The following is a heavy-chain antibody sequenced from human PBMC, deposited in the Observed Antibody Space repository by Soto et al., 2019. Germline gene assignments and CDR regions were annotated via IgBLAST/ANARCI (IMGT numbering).Heavy chain of an antibody. J-gene: IGHJ3*02. CDR3: EKDFRAADAGDDFDI. Sequence: GGSLRLSCAASGFTFSSYGMHWVRQAPGKGLEWVAVISYDGSNKYYADSVKGRFTISRDNSKNTLYLQMNSLRAEDTAVYYCEKDFRAADAGDDFDIWGQGTMVTVSS. V-gene: IGHV3-30*18. CDR2: ISYDGSNK. D-gene: IGHD6-13*01. CDR1: GFTFSSYG.